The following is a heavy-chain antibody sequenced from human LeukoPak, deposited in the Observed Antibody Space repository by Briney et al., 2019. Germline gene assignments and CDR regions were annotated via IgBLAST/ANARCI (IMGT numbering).Heavy chain of an antibody. CDR2: ISAYNGNT. CDR3: ARDLRRDTSGWNSQAVLDY. D-gene: IGHD6-19*01. CDR1: GYTFTSNG. J-gene: IGHJ4*02. V-gene: IGHV1-18*01. Sequence: ASVKVSCKASGYTFTSNGISWVRQAPGQGLEWIGWISAYNGNTNYAQKLQGRVTMTTDTSTSTAYMELRSLRSDDTAVYYCARDLRRDTSGWNSQAVLDYWGQGTLVTVSS.